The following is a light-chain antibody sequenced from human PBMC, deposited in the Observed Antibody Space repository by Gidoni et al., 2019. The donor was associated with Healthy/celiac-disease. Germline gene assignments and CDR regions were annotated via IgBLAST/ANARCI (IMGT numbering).Light chain of an antibody. CDR1: QSLLHSNGYHF. CDR2: LGS. Sequence: DIVMTQSPLSLPVTPGEPASISCRSSQSLLHSNGYHFLEWYLRKPGQSPQLLIYLGSNRASGVHDRFSGSGSGTDFTLKISRVEAEDVGVYYCMQALQTPYTFGQGTKLEIK. V-gene: IGKV2-28*01. J-gene: IGKJ2*01. CDR3: MQALQTPYT.